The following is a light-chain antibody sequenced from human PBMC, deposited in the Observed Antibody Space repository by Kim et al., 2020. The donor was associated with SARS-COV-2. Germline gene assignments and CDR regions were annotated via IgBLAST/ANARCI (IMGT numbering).Light chain of an antibody. CDR3: QSYDNTHHV. V-gene: IGLV6-57*01. CDR2: EDN. CDR1: SGSIASTY. Sequence: NFMLTQPHSVSGSPGKTVTISCTRSSGSIASTYVQWYQQRPGSSPTILIYEDNHRAPGVPDRFSGSIDSSSNSASLTISGLKTEDESDYYCQSYDNTHHVFGGGTQLTVL. J-gene: IGLJ3*02.